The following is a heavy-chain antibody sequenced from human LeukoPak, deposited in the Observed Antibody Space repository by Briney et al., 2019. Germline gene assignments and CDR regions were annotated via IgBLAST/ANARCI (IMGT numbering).Heavy chain of an antibody. CDR2: MNPNSGNT. CDR1: GYTFTSYD. Sequence: ASVKVSCKASGYTFTSYDINWVRQATGQGLEWMGWMNPNSGNTGYAQKFQGRVTMTRNTSISTAYMELSSLRSEDTAVYCCARHPRFDSSSWYPWFDPWGQGTLVTVSS. CDR3: ARHPRFDSSSWYPWFDP. J-gene: IGHJ5*02. D-gene: IGHD6-13*01. V-gene: IGHV1-8*01.